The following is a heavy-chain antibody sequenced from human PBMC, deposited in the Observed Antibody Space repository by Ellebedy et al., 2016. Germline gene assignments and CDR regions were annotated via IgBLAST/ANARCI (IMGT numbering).Heavy chain of an antibody. CDR1: GFTFSSYS. J-gene: IGHJ2*01. CDR2: ISSSGTI. Sequence: GESLKISCAASGFTFSSYSMNWVRQAPGKGLEWVSYISSSGTIYYADSAKGRFTVSRDNAKNSLSLQMNSLRDEDTAVYYCARDMAVTGTYWYFDLWGRGTPLIVSS. V-gene: IGHV3-48*02. D-gene: IGHD6-19*01. CDR3: ARDMAVTGTYWYFDL.